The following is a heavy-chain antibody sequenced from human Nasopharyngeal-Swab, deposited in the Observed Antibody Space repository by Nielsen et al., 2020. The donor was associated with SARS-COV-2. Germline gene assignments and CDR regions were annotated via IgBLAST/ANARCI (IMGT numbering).Heavy chain of an antibody. CDR1: VFTFSSYA. CDR2: ISGIGGST. Sequence: GGSLRLSCAASVFTFSSYAMSWVRQAPGKGLEWVSGISGIGGSTYYADSVKGRFTISRDNSKNTLYLQMNSLRAEDTAVYYCAKGPLRTTVPDYFDYWGQGTLVTVSS. D-gene: IGHD4-17*01. V-gene: IGHV3-23*01. CDR3: AKGPLRTTVPDYFDY. J-gene: IGHJ4*02.